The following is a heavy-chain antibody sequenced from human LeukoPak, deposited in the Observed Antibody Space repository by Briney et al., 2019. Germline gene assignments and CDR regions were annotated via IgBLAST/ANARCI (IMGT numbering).Heavy chain of an antibody. D-gene: IGHD3-9*01. Sequence: PSETLSLTCTVSGGSISSSSYYWCWIRQPPGKGLEWIGSIYYSGSTYYNPSHKSRVTISVDTSKNQFSLKLSSVTAADTAVYYCARLTKSPLTFDYWGQGTLVTVSS. CDR1: GGSISSSSYY. J-gene: IGHJ4*02. V-gene: IGHV4-39*01. CDR3: ARLTKSPLTFDY. CDR2: IYYSGST.